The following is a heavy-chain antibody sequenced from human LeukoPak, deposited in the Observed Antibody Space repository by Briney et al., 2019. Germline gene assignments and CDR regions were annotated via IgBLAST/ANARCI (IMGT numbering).Heavy chain of an antibody. Sequence: PGGSLRLPCAASGFTFSSYWMHWVRQAPGKGLVWVSRINSDGSSTSYADSVKGRFTISRDNAKNTLYLQMNSLRAEDTAVYYCARDIVATAALNWGQGTLVTVSS. CDR3: ARDIVATAALN. V-gene: IGHV3-74*01. J-gene: IGHJ4*02. CDR1: GFTFSSYW. D-gene: IGHD5-12*01. CDR2: INSDGSST.